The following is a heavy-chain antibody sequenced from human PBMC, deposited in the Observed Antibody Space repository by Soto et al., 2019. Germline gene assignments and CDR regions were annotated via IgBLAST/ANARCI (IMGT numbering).Heavy chain of an antibody. J-gene: IGHJ4*02. V-gene: IGHV1-69*01. D-gene: IGHD3-3*01. CDR1: GGTFSGYG. Sequence: QVQLVQSGAEVKQPGSSVKVSCKASGGTFSGYGISWVRQAPGQGLEWMGGVIPILASTYYAQDFQGRITITADESTSTVYMELRRLRSDDKAVYYCARGAVIFGVVAFDCWGQGTLVTVSS. CDR3: ARGAVIFGVVAFDC. CDR2: VIPILAST.